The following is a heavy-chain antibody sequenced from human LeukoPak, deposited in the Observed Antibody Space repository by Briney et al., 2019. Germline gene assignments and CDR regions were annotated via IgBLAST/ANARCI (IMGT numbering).Heavy chain of an antibody. V-gene: IGHV1-69*04. CDR3: AMAVAALRNYYYGMDV. J-gene: IGHJ6*02. Sequence: GASVKVSCKGSGGTFSSYAISWVRQAPGQGLEWMGRIIPILGIANYAQKFQGRVTITADKSTSTAYMGLSSLRSEDTAVYYCAMAVAALRNYYYGMDVWGQGTTVTVSS. CDR2: IIPILGIA. CDR1: GGTFSSYA. D-gene: IGHD6-19*01.